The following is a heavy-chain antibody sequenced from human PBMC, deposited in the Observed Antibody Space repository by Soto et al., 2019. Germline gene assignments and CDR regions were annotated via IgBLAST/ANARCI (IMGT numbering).Heavy chain of an antibody. CDR2: IDWDDDK. D-gene: IGHD3-3*02. Sequence: SGPTLVNPTQTLTLTCTFSGFSLSSTGIRVSWIRQPPGKALEWLARIDWDDDKFYSTSLKIRLTISKDTFKNQVVLTMTNMDPRDTATYYCARTSLALSSDYWGQGTPVTVSS. CDR3: ARTSLALSSDY. CDR1: GFSLSSTGIR. J-gene: IGHJ4*02. V-gene: IGHV2-70*04.